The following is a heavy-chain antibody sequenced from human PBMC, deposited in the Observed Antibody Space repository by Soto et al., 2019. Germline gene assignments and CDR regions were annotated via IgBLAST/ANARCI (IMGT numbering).Heavy chain of an antibody. J-gene: IGHJ4*02. D-gene: IGHD4-17*01. CDR1: GFSFSSYG. Sequence: QVQLVESGGGVVQPGRSLRLSCAASGFSFSSYGIHWVRQAPGKGLEWVAVILDDGSDKDYTDAVKGRFTISRDNSKYTLYLEMNSLRAEDTAVYYCARDDDYGDNGLDYWGQGTLVTVSS. CDR3: ARDDDYGDNGLDY. CDR2: ILDDGSDK. V-gene: IGHV3-33*01.